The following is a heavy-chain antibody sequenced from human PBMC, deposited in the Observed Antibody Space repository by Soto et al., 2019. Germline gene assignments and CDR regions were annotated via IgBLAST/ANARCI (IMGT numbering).Heavy chain of an antibody. J-gene: IGHJ4*02. Sequence: SLKVSCKASGGTFSSYAISWVRQAPRQGLEWMGGIIPIFGTANYAQKFQGRRMITADESTRTAYMELSSLRSEDTAVYYCAREAPRIVGATHFDYWGQGTLAPVSS. CDR2: IIPIFGTA. CDR1: GGTFSSYA. D-gene: IGHD1-26*01. CDR3: AREAPRIVGATHFDY. V-gene: IGHV1-69*13.